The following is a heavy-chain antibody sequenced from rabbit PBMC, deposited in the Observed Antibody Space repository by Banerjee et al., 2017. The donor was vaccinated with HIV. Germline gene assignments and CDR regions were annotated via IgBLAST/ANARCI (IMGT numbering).Heavy chain of an antibody. CDR2: IDTGVSGTT. D-gene: IGHD4-2*01. CDR3: ARSYDAEWDGRYFRL. CDR1: GFSFSSSYY. Sequence: QEQLVESRGGLVKPGGSLTLTCTASGFSFSSSYYMCWVRQAPGKGLEWIACIDTGVSGTTYYASWPKGRFTISKTSSTTVTLQMTGLTAADTATYFCARSYDAEWDGRYFRLWGPGTLVTVS. J-gene: IGHJ4*01. V-gene: IGHV1S45*01.